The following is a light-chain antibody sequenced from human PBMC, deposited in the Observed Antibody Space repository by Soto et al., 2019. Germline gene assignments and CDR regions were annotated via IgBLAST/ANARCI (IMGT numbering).Light chain of an antibody. CDR1: QDIRNY. CDR2: EAS. V-gene: IGKV1-33*01. CDR3: QQCDDFIT. J-gene: IGKJ4*01. Sequence: DIQMTQSPSSLSASVGDRVTITCQASQDIRNYLNWYQQKPGKAPKLLIYEASNLEIGVPSRLSGSGSGRTFTFSISSLQPEDIATYYCQQCDDFITFGGGTRIEIK.